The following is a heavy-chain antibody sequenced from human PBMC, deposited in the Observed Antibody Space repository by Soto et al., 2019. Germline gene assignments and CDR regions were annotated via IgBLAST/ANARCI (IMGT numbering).Heavy chain of an antibody. Sequence: PGGSLRLSCAVSGFTFSSSEMYWVRQAPGKGLEWISYIHPSGQPIFYADSVKGRFTISRDNANNSLILQMNSQRAEDTAVYYCARRASRWGQGTMVTVSS. D-gene: IGHD5-12*01. J-gene: IGHJ3*01. CDR2: IHPSGQPI. CDR1: GFTFSSSE. V-gene: IGHV3-48*03. CDR3: ARRASR.